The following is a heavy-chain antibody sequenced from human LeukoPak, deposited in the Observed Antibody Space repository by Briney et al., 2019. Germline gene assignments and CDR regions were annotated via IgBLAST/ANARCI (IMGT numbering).Heavy chain of an antibody. J-gene: IGHJ4*02. CDR3: ARDPHTGSSNFRDY. V-gene: IGHV4-4*02. Sequence: PSETLSLTCAVFGGSISSSDWWSWVRQPPGKGLEWIGFIYRSVTTNYNPSLKSRVTISVDESKNQLSLKLTSVTAADTAVYYCARDPHTGSSNFRDYWGQGTLVTDSS. CDR1: GGSISSSDW. CDR2: IYRSVTT. D-gene: IGHD1-26*01.